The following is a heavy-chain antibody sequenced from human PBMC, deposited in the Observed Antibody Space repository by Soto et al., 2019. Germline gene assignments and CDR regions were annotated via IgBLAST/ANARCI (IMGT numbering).Heavy chain of an antibody. CDR2: AYYSGNV. D-gene: IGHD3-10*01. CDR3: ARRLNLGSFDH. Sequence: SETLSLTCNVFGVSLTGYHWNWIRQPPGKTLEWIGFAYYSGNVLYNPSFKGRASIRVDRSKNQFSLRLTSVTAADTAVYYCARRLNLGSFDHWGQGTLVTVSS. V-gene: IGHV4-59*01. CDR1: GVSLTGYH. J-gene: IGHJ5*02.